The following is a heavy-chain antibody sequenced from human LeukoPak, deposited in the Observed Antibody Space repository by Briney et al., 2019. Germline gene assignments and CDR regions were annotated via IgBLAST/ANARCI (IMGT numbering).Heavy chain of an antibody. CDR1: GYTFTSYY. V-gene: IGHV1-46*03. CDR3: ARGYCSSTSCEQIGRHLRFLEWLFPAFDY. J-gene: IGHJ4*02. Sequence: ASVKVSCKASGYTFTSYYMHWVRQAPGQGLEWMGIINPSGGSTIYAQKFQGRVTMTRDTSTSTVYMELSSLRSEDTAVYYCARGYCSSTSCEQIGRHLRFLEWLFPAFDYWGQGTLVTVSS. D-gene: IGHD3-3*01. CDR2: INPSGGST.